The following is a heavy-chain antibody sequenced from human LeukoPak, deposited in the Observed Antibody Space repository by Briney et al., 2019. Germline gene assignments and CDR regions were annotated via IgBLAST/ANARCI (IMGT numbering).Heavy chain of an antibody. V-gene: IGHV3-23*01. CDR1: GFTFSSYA. D-gene: IGHD1-26*01. Sequence: GGSLRLSCAAPGFTFSSYAMSWVRQAPGKGLEWVSAISGSGGSTYYADSVKGRFTISRDNSKNTLYLQMNSLRAEDTAVYYCAKGVGAIKGYFDYWGQGTLVTVSS. CDR3: AKGVGAIKGYFDY. J-gene: IGHJ4*02. CDR2: ISGSGGST.